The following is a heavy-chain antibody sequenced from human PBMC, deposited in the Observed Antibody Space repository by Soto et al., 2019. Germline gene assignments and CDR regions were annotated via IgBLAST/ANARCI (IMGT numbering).Heavy chain of an antibody. CDR3: ARDLKYSYGFDY. CDR1: GGSISSYY. V-gene: IGHV4-59*01. D-gene: IGHD5-18*01. Sequence: SETLSLTCTVSGGSISSYYWSWIRQPPGKGLEWIGYIYYSGSTNYNPSLKSRVTISVDTSKNQFSLKLSSVTAADTAVYYCARDLKYSYGFDYWGQGTLVTVSS. J-gene: IGHJ4*02. CDR2: IYYSGST.